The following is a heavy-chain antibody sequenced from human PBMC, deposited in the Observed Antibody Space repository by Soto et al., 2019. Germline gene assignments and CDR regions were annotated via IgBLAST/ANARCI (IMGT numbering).Heavy chain of an antibody. D-gene: IGHD6-13*01. CDR3: ARDLGSSWYDYYYYYGMDV. V-gene: IGHV1-69*13. CDR2: IIPIFGTA. CDR1: GGTVSSYA. J-gene: IGHJ6*02. Sequence: ASVKVSCKASGGTVSSYAISWVRQAPGQGLEWMGGIIPIFGTANYAQKFQGRVTITADESTSTAYMELSSLRSEDTAVYYCARDLGSSWYDYYYYYGMDVWGQGTTVTVSS.